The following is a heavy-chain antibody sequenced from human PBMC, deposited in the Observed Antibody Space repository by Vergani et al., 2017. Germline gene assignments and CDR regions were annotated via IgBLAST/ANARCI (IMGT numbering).Heavy chain of an antibody. J-gene: IGHJ4*02. CDR1: GDSVSGNSAA. CDR3: ARDKGERGTWTGFDY. Sequence: QVQLQQSGPGLVKPSQTLSLTCAISGDSVSGNSAAWNWIRQSPSRGLEWLGRTFYRSTWYNDYAVSVRGRITINPDTSKNHVSLQLNSVTPEDSAVYYGARDKGERGTWTGFDYWGQGTLVTVSS. CDR2: TFYRSTWYN. V-gene: IGHV6-1*01. D-gene: IGHD3-16*01.